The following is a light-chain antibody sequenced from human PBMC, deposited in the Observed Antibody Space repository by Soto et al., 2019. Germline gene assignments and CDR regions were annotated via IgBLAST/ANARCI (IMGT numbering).Light chain of an antibody. J-gene: IGLJ3*02. CDR3: TSFTTSNTWV. V-gene: IGLV2-14*01. Sequence: QSVLTQPASVSGSPGQSITIFCTGTSSDVGGYSRVSWSQQHPGKAPKLMIYEVSNRPSGVSDRFSGSKSGNTASLTISGLQPEDEAHYYCTSFTTSNTWVFGGGTQLTVL. CDR2: EVS. CDR1: SSDVGGYSR.